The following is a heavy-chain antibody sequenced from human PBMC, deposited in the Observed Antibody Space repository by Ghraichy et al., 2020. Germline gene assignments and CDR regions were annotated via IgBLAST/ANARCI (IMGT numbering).Heavy chain of an antibody. D-gene: IGHD3-10*01. CDR3: VRGGWKESYYGSGSHYGD. CDR2: LRPSSGDS. Sequence: ASVKVSCKASGYTFTSYDVNWVRHATGQGLEWMGWLRPSSGDSGHVQKFQGRVTMTGDTSINTAYMELRSLTSEDTAVYYCVRGGWKESYYGSGSHYGDWGQGTLVTVSS. J-gene: IGHJ4*02. V-gene: IGHV1-8*01. CDR1: GYTFTSYD.